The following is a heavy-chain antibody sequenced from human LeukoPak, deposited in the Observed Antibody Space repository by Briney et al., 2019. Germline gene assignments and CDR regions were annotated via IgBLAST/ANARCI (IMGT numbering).Heavy chain of an antibody. V-gene: IGHV4-61*01. CDR3: ARLGGGDDY. CDR2: IYYSGST. D-gene: IGHD2-21*02. Sequence: PSETLSLTCTVSVHPVSSGSSYWSSIRQPPGKGLEWIGYIYYSGSTNYNPSLKSRVTISVDTSKNQFSLKLSSVTAADTAVYYCARLGGGDDYWGQGTLVTVSS. CDR1: VHPVSSGSSY. J-gene: IGHJ4*02.